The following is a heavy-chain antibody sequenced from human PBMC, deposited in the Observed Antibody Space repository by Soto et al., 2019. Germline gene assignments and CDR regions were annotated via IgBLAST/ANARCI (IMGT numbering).Heavy chain of an antibody. J-gene: IGHJ6*03. Sequence: GASVKVSCKASGYTFTSYDINWVRQATGQALEWMGWMNPNSGNTGYAQKFQGRVTMTRNTSISTAYMELSSLRSEDTAVYYCARGGNMGTPTSLYYYYYYMDVWGKGTTVTVSS. D-gene: IGHD7-27*01. V-gene: IGHV1-8*01. CDR1: GYTFTSYD. CDR3: ARGGNMGTPTSLYYYYYYMDV. CDR2: MNPNSGNT.